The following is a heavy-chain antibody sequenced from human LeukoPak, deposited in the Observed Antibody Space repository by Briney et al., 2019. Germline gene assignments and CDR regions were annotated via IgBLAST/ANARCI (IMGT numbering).Heavy chain of an antibody. CDR2: IYDSGNT. Sequence: SETLSLTCTVSGGSIPTYYWSWIRQPPGKGLEWIGHIYDSGNTNYHPSVKGRVTISADTSKNEFSLQLTSVTAADTAVYYCARGSGWLPDWWGQGTLVTVSS. J-gene: IGHJ4*02. CDR1: GGSIPTYY. V-gene: IGHV4-59*01. D-gene: IGHD6-19*01. CDR3: ARGSGWLPDW.